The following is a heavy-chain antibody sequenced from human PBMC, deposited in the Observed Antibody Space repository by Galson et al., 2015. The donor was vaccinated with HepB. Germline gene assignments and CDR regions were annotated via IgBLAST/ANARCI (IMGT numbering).Heavy chain of an antibody. J-gene: IGHJ3*02. CDR2: INTDGSSI. D-gene: IGHD1-1*01. Sequence: SLRLSCAASGFPFSTYWMHWVRQAPGKGLVWVSRINTDGSSIHYADSVKGRFTISRDNAKNTLFLHMNSLRAEDTAVYYCVRDPDWTPNDAFDIWGQGTMVTVSS. CDR3: VRDPDWTPNDAFDI. CDR1: GFPFSTYW. V-gene: IGHV3-74*01.